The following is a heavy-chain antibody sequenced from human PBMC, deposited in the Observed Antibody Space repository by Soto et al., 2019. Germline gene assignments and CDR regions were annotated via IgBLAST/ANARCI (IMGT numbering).Heavy chain of an antibody. CDR1: GFTFSSYA. CDR2: ISGSGGST. J-gene: IGHJ4*02. D-gene: IGHD6-19*01. V-gene: IGHV3-23*01. CDR3: AKWENPTTGYSSMDYYFDY. Sequence: PGGSLRLSCAASGFTFSSYAMSWVRQAPGKGLEWVSAISGSGGSTYYADSVKGRFTISRDNSKNTLYLQMNSLRAEDTAVYYCAKWENPTTGYSSMDYYFDYWGQGTLVTVSS.